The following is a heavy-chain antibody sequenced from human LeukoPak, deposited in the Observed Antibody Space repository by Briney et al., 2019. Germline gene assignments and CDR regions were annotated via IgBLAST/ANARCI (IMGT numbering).Heavy chain of an antibody. V-gene: IGHV3-74*01. D-gene: IGHD4-23*01. Sequence: GGSLRLSCAASGFTFSSYWMHWVRQAPGKGLVWVSRINSDRSSTSYADSVTGRFTISRDNAKNTLYLQMNSLRAEDTAVYYCARVSTVVTRDYWGQGTLVTVSS. J-gene: IGHJ4*02. CDR3: ARVSTVVTRDY. CDR2: INSDRSST. CDR1: GFTFSSYW.